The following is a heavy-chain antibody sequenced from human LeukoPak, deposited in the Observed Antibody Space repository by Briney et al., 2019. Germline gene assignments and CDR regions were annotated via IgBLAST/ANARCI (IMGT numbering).Heavy chain of an antibody. CDR3: ARHRGIRRGTPFDP. Sequence: SETLSLTCAVYGGSFSGYYWSWIRQPPGKGLEWSGEINHSGSTNYNPSLKSRVTISVDTSKNQFSLKLSSVTAADTAVYYCARHRGIRRGTPFDPWGQGTLVTVSS. V-gene: IGHV4-34*01. CDR1: GGSFSGYY. J-gene: IGHJ5*02. D-gene: IGHD3-16*01. CDR2: INHSGST.